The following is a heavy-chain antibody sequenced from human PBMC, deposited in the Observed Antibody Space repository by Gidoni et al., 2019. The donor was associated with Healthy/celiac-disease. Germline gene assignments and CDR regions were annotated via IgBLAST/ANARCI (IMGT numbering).Heavy chain of an antibody. CDR1: GYSFPSYW. Sequence: EVQLGQSGAEVKKPGESLQIACKGSGYSFPSYWIGWVRQMHGKGLECMGIIYPGDSDTRYSPAFQGQVTISADKSISTAYLQWSSLKASDTAMYYCARLVDTADYWGQGTLVTVSS. J-gene: IGHJ4*02. CDR2: IYPGDSDT. V-gene: IGHV5-51*03. D-gene: IGHD5-18*01. CDR3: ARLVDTADY.